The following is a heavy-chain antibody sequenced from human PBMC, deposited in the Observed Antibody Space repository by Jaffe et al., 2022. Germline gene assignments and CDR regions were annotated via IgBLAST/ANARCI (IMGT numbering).Heavy chain of an antibody. CDR2: IYYSGST. CDR1: GGSISSYY. V-gene: IGHV4-59*01. CDR3: AITSGSYRKYYFDY. J-gene: IGHJ4*02. D-gene: IGHD1-26*01. Sequence: QVQLQESGPGLVKPSETLSLTCTVSGGSISSYYWSWIRQPPGKGLEWIGYIYYSGSTNYNPSLKSRVTISVDTSKNQFSLKLSSVTAADTAVYYCAITSGSYRKYYFDYWGQGTLVTVSS.